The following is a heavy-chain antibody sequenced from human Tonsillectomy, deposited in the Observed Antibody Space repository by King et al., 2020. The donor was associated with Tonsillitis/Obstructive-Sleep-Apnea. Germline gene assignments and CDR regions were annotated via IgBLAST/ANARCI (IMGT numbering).Heavy chain of an antibody. V-gene: IGHV3-7*01. Sequence: VQLVESGGGLVQPGKSLRLSCAASGFTFSSYWMTWVRQAPGKGLEWVANINQDGTEKYYVDSVKGRFIISRDNAKNSLYLQMNSLRAEDTAMYYCARDMVTTKVLVPFDIWGQGTMVAVSS. CDR3: ARDMVTTKVLVPFDI. CDR2: INQDGTEK. D-gene: IGHD3-22*01. CDR1: GFTFSSYW. J-gene: IGHJ3*02.